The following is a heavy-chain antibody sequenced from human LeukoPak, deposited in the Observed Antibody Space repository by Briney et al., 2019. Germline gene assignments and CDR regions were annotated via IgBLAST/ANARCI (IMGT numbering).Heavy chain of an antibody. D-gene: IGHD1-26*01. Sequence: GGSLRLSCAASGFTFDDYGMSWVRQAPGKGLEWVSGINWNGGSTGYADSVKGRFTISRDNAKNSLYLQMNSLRAEDTALYYCARTNSFSYVHYYYYTDVWGKGTTVTVSS. J-gene: IGHJ6*03. CDR3: ARTNSFSYVHYYYYTDV. V-gene: IGHV3-20*04. CDR2: INWNGGST. CDR1: GFTFDDYG.